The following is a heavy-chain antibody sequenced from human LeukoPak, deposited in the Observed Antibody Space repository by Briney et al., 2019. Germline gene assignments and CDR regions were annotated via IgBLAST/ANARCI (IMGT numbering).Heavy chain of an antibody. J-gene: IGHJ4*02. CDR3: AATYYYGSGSYYTPYYFDY. D-gene: IGHD3-10*01. Sequence: SETLSLTCTVSGGSISSGGYYWSWIWQPPGKGLEWIGYIYHSGSTYYNPSLKSRVTISVDRSKNQFSLKLSSVTAADTAVYYCAATYYYGSGSYYTPYYFDYWGQGTLVTVSS. CDR2: IYHSGST. CDR1: GGSISSGGYY. V-gene: IGHV4-30-2*01.